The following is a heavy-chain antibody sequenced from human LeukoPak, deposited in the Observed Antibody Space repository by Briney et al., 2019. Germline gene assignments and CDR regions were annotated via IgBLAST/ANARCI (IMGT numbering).Heavy chain of an antibody. CDR3: VNVVAATDYYYYGMDV. Sequence: PGGSLRLSCAASGFKFTSYAMNWVRQAPGKGPQWVSGISGSGDYTFYADSVKGRFTISRDNSKNTLYLQMNSLRVEDTAVYYCVNVVAATDYYYYGMDVWGQGTTVTVSS. D-gene: IGHD2-15*01. V-gene: IGHV3-23*01. CDR1: GFKFTSYA. CDR2: ISGSGDYT. J-gene: IGHJ6*02.